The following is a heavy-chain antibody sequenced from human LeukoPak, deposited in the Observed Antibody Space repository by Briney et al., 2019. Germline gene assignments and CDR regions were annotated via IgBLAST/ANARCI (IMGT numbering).Heavy chain of an antibody. CDR1: GFTVNNNY. J-gene: IGHJ6*02. CDR3: ARDLPIQVSSGYQDGNYGMDV. D-gene: IGHD3-22*01. Sequence: GGSLRLSCAASGFTVNNNYMSWVRQAPGKGLEWVSSISSSSSYIYYADSVKGRFTISRDNAKNSLYLQMNSLRAEDTAVYYCARDLPIQVSSGYQDGNYGMDVWGQGTTVTVSS. V-gene: IGHV3-21*01. CDR2: ISSSSSYI.